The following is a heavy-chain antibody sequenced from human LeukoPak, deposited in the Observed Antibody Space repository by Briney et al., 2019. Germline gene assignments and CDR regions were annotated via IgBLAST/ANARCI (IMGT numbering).Heavy chain of an antibody. CDR1: GFTFSSYE. CDR2: ISSSGNNI. D-gene: IGHD2/OR15-2a*01. CDR3: ARVTYAVPDY. V-gene: IGHV3-48*03. Sequence: GGSLRLSCAASGFTFSSYEMNWVRQAPGKGLEWGSYISSSGNNIYFADSVKGRFTISRDNAKNSLFLQMNSLRAEDTAVYYCARVTYAVPDYWGQGTLVAVSS. J-gene: IGHJ4*02.